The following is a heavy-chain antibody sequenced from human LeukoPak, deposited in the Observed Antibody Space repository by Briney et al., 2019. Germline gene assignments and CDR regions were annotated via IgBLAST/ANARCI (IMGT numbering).Heavy chain of an antibody. D-gene: IGHD3-3*01. J-gene: IGHJ5*02. CDR1: GFTFSRYW. CDR3: ASFDFSSGYPFDP. V-gene: IGHV3-74*01. CDR2: INSDGSSI. Sequence: GGSLRLSCAASGFTFSRYWMHWVRQAPGKGLVWVSRINSDGSSITYADSVKGRFTISRDNAKNTLYLQMNSLRPEDTAVYYCASFDFSSGYPFDPWGQGTLVTVSS.